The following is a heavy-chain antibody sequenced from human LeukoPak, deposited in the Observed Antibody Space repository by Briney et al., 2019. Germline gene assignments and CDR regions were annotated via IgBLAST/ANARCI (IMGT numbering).Heavy chain of an antibody. V-gene: IGHV4-39*07. CDR3: ARAGDDWGLTTPDAFDI. CDR2: IYYSGST. J-gene: IGHJ3*02. D-gene: IGHD2-21*02. Sequence: PSETLSLTCTVSGGSISSSSYYWGWIRQPPGKGLEWIGSIYYSGSTYYNPSLKSRVTIPVDTSKNQFSLKLSSVTAADTAVYYCARAGDDWGLTTPDAFDIWGQGTMVTVSS. CDR1: GGSISSSSYY.